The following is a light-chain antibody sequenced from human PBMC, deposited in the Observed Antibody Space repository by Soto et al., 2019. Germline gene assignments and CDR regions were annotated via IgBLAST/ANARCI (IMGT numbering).Light chain of an antibody. CDR1: SSDVVGYDF. CDR2: DVS. Sequence: QSALTQPASVSGSPGQSITISCTGTSSDVVGYDFVSWYQQHPGKAPKVMIYDVSNRPSGVSNRFSGSKSGNTASLTITGLQAEDEADYYCCSYTSSDTYVFGTGTKVTVL. J-gene: IGLJ1*01. CDR3: CSYTSSDTYV. V-gene: IGLV2-14*01.